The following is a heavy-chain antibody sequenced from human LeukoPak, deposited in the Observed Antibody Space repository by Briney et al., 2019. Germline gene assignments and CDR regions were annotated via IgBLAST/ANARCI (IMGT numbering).Heavy chain of an antibody. Sequence: GGSLRLSCAASGFSFSSYYMYWVRQAPGKGLVWVSRIRPDGTGTAYADSVKGRFTISRVNAKNTLYLQMNSLRAEDTAVYYCVAYNWNYPDYWGQGTLVTVSS. CDR3: VAYNWNYPDY. CDR1: GFSFSSYY. D-gene: IGHD1-20*01. CDR2: IRPDGTGT. J-gene: IGHJ4*01. V-gene: IGHV3-74*01.